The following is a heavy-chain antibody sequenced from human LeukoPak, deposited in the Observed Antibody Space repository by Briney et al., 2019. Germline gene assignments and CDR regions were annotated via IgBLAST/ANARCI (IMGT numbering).Heavy chain of an antibody. CDR2: ISSSSNTI. D-gene: IGHD3-10*01. J-gene: IGHJ6*03. V-gene: IGHV3-48*01. CDR3: ARWALYYNYYMDV. CDR1: GFTFSSYT. Sequence: GGSLRLSCAASGFTFSSYTMNWVRQAPGKGLEWVSYISSSSNTIYYADSVKGRFTISRDNAKNSLYLQVNSLRAEDTAVYYCARWALYYNYYMDVWGKGTTVTVSS.